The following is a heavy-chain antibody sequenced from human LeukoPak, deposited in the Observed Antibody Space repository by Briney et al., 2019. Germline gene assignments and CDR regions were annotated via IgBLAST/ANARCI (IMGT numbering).Heavy chain of an antibody. D-gene: IGHD1-1*01. J-gene: IGHJ6*03. V-gene: IGHV3-9*01. CDR1: GFTFDDYA. CDR2: ISRNRGRI. CDR3: ATDLTTTYYNYYMDV. Sequence: GGSLRLSCAASGFTFDDYAMHWVRQAPGKGLECVSGISRNRGRIRYADSVKGRFTISRDNAKNSLYLQMNSLRAEDTALYYCATDLTTTYYNYYMDVWGKGTTVTVSS.